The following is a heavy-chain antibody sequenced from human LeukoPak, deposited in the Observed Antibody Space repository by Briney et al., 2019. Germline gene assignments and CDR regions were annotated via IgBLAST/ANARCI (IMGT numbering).Heavy chain of an antibody. D-gene: IGHD6-19*01. CDR1: GSTFDDYA. CDR3: AKDLAYSGWYGYDY. J-gene: IGHJ4*02. V-gene: IGHV3-9*01. CDR2: ISWNSGSI. Sequence: GGSLRLSCAASGSTFDDYAMHWVRQAPGKGLEWVSGISWNSGSIGYADSVKGRFTISRDNAKNSLYLQMNSLRAEDTALYYCAKDLAYSGWYGYDYWGQGTLVTVSS.